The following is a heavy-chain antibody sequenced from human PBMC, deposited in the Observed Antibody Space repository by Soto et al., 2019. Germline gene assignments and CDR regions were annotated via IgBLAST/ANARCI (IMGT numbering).Heavy chain of an antibody. V-gene: IGHV4-34*01. D-gene: IGHD3-16*02. CDR3: ARDGMITFGGVIVTRRSYMDV. J-gene: IGHJ6*03. CDR2: INHSGST. Sequence: QVQLQQWGAGLLKPSETLSLTCAVYGGSSSGYYWSWIRQPPGKGLEWIGEINHSGSTNYNPSLKSRVTISVDTSKNQFSLKLSSVTAADTAVYYCARDGMITFGGVIVTRRSYMDVWGKGTTVTVSS. CDR1: GGSSSGYY.